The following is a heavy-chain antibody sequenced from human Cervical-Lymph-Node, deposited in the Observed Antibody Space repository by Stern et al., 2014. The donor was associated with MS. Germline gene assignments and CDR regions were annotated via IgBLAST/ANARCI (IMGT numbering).Heavy chain of an antibody. CDR1: GYTFTSYY. CDR3: ARVGWELLDAFDI. CDR2: INPSGGST. V-gene: IGHV1-46*01. D-gene: IGHD1-26*01. Sequence: VQLVQSGAEVKKPGASVKVSCKASGYTFTSYYMHWGRQAPGQGLEWMGIINPSGGSTSYAQKFQGRVTMTRDTSTSTAYMELSSLRSEDTAVYYCARVGWELLDAFDIWGQGTMVTVS. J-gene: IGHJ3*02.